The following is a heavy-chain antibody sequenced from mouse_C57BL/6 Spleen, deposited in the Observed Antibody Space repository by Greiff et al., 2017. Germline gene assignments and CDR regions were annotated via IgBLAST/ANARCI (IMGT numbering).Heavy chain of an antibody. Sequence: EVQLVESGGGLVKPGGSLKLSCAASGFTFSDYGMHWVRQAPEKGLEWVAYISSGSSTIYYADTVKGRFTISRDNAKNTLFLQMTSLRSEDTAMYYCARPPYYYGSSYSYFDDWGQGTTLTVSS. CDR2: ISSGSSTI. CDR3: ARPPYYYGSSYSYFDD. J-gene: IGHJ2*01. D-gene: IGHD1-1*01. V-gene: IGHV5-17*01. CDR1: GFTFSDYG.